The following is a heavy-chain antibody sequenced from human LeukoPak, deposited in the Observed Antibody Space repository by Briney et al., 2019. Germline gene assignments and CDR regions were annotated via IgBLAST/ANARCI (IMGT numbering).Heavy chain of an antibody. CDR1: GGSISSYY. CDR3: ARRHCSSTSCHAGRGYFDL. CDR2: IYTSGST. Sequence: SETLSLTCTVSGGSISSYYWSWIRQPPGKGLEWIGYIYTSGSTNYNPSLKSRVTISVDPSKNQFSLKLSSVTAADTAVYYCARRHCSSTSCHAGRGYFDLWGRGTLVTVSS. J-gene: IGHJ2*01. D-gene: IGHD2-2*01. V-gene: IGHV4-4*09.